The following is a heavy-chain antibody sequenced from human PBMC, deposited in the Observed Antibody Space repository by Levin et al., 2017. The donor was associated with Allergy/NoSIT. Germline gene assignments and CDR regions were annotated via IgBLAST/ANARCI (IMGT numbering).Heavy chain of an antibody. CDR3: ARENDWNVGDI. CDR1: GFTFSSYS. D-gene: IGHD1-1*01. J-gene: IGHJ3*02. CDR2: ISSSSSTI. Sequence: GGSLRLSCAASGFTFSSYSMNWVRQAPGKGLEWVSYISSSSSTIYYADSVKGRFTISRDNAKNSLYLQMNSLRAEDTAVYYCARENDWNVGDIWGQGTMVTVSS. V-gene: IGHV3-48*01.